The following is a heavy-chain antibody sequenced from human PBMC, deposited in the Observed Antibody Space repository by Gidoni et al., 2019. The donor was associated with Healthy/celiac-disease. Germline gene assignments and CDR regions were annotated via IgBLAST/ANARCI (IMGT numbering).Heavy chain of an antibody. J-gene: IGHJ4*02. CDR2: IYYSGST. CDR1: GGSISSGGSY. V-gene: IGHV4-31*03. CDR3: ARGGYDYVWGSYRYMASFDY. D-gene: IGHD3-16*02. Sequence: QVQLQESGPGLVKPSQTLSLTCTVSGGSISSGGSYWSWIRQHPGKGLEWIGYIYYSGSTYYIPSLKSRVTISVDTSKNQFSLKLSSVTAADTAVYYCARGGYDYVWGSYRYMASFDYWGQGTLVTVSS.